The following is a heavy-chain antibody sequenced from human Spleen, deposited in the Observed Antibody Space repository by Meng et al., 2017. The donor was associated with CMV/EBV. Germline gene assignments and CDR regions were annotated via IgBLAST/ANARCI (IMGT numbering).Heavy chain of an antibody. V-gene: IGHV3-21*01. CDR1: GFTFDGYT. CDR2: ISSSGSYI. J-gene: IGHJ4*02. CDR3: PRDLGSEGDY. Sequence: GESLKISCAGYGFTFDGYTMNWVRQAPGKGLKWVSSISSSGSYIYYADSVKGRFTISRDNAKNSLYLQMNSLRAEDTAVYYCPRDLGSEGDYWGQGTLVTVSS.